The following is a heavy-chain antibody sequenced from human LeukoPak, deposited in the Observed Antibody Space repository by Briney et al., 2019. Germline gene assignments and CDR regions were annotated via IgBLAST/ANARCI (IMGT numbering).Heavy chain of an antibody. D-gene: IGHD1-26*01. CDR2: IYYSGST. CDR1: GGSISSSSYY. J-gene: IGHJ4*02. Sequence: PSETLSLTCTVSGGSISSSSYYWGWIRQPPGKGLEWIGRIYYSGSTYYNPAVKSRVTISVNTAKSKFSLTLSSVTAPDTAVYYCARAVLVGVDYWGQGTLVTVSS. CDR3: ARAVLVGVDY. V-gene: IGHV4-39*07.